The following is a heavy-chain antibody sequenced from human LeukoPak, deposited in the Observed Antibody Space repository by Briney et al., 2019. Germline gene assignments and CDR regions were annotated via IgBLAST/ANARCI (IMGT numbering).Heavy chain of an antibody. V-gene: IGHV3-21*01. CDR2: ISTSGSYT. D-gene: IGHD3-22*01. Sequence: GGSLRLSCAISGFTFSACELTWVRQAPGKGLEWVSFISTSGSYTYYADSVKGRFTISRDNAKNSLHLQMNSLRAEDTAVYYCARDRGRTFYYASSGCIDYWGQGTLVTVSS. CDR1: GFTFSACE. J-gene: IGHJ4*02. CDR3: ARDRGRTFYYASSGCIDY.